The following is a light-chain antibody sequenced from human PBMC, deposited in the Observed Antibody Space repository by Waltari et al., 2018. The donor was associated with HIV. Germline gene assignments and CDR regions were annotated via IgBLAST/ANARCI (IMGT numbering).Light chain of an antibody. CDR3: QTYDSSLSGPV. V-gene: IGLV1-40*01. CDR1: SSNIGAGYD. Sequence: QSVLTQPPSVSGAPGQRVTISCTGSSSNIGAGYDIHWYQQLPGTAPKLLIYASYHPPSGVPDRFSGSKSGTSASLAITGLQAEDEADYYCQTYDSSLSGPVFGGGTKLTVL. J-gene: IGLJ2*01. CDR2: ASY.